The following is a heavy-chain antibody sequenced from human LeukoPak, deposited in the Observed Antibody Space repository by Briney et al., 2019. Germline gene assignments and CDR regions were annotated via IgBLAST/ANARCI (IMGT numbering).Heavy chain of an antibody. CDR1: GGSFSGYY. V-gene: IGHV4-34*01. D-gene: IGHD2-2*01. J-gene: IGHJ6*02. CDR2: IYHSGST. Sequence: SETLSLTCAVYGGSFSGYYWSWIRQPPGKGLEWIGEIYHSGSTNYNPSLKSRVTISLDKSKNQFSLKLSSVTAADTAVYHCARIVVVPAAMNGYYYYYGMDVWGQGTTVTVSS. CDR3: ARIVVVPAAMNGYYYYYGMDV.